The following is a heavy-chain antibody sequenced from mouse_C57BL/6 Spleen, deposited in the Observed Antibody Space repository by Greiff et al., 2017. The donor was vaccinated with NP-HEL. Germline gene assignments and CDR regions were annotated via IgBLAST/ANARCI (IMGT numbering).Heavy chain of an antibody. CDR3: AYSSGHFDY. CDR1: GYTFTDYY. J-gene: IGHJ2*01. CDR2: INPNNGGT. V-gene: IGHV1-26*01. D-gene: IGHD3-2*02. Sequence: EVQLQQSGPELVKPGASVKISCKASGYTFTDYYMNWVKQSHGKSLEWIGDINPNNGGTSYNQKFKGKATLTGDKSSSTAYMELRSLTSEDSAVYYCAYSSGHFDYWGQGTTLTVSS.